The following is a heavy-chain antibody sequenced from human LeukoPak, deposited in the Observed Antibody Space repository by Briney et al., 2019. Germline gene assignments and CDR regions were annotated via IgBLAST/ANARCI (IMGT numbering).Heavy chain of an antibody. D-gene: IGHD2-2*01. CDR2: INHSGST. CDR1: GGSFSGYY. V-gene: IGHV4-34*01. CDR3: AGVPAAHYYYYGMDV. Sequence: SEALSLTCAVYGGSFSGYYWSWIRQPPGKGLEWIGEINHSGSTNYNPSLKSRVTISVDTSKNQFSLKLSSVTAADTAVYYCAGVPAAHYYYYGMDVWGQGTTVTVSS. J-gene: IGHJ6*02.